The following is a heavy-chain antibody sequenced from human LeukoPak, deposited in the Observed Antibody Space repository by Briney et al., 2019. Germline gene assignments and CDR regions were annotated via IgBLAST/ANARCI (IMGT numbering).Heavy chain of an antibody. CDR3: ARGSYYYGSGSNNPDYGMDV. D-gene: IGHD3-10*01. CDR1: GFTFGSYV. CDR2: VSASGAST. V-gene: IGHV3-23*01. J-gene: IGHJ6*02. Sequence: QPGGSLRLSCEASGFTFGSYVMSWVRQAPGKGLEWVSTVSASGASTYFTDSVKGRFTISRDNSKNTLYLQMNSLSAEDTAVYYCARGSYYYGSGSNNPDYGMDVWGQGTTVTVSS.